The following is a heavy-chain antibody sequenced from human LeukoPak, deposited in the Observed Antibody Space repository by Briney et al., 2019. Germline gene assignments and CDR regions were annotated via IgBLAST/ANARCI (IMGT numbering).Heavy chain of an antibody. D-gene: IGHD2-15*01. CDR1: GFTFSSYA. V-gene: IGHV3-30-3*01. Sequence: GGSLRLSCAASGFTFSSYAMSWVRQAPGKGLEWVAVISYDGSNKYYADSVKGRFTISRDNSKNTLYLQMNSLRAEDTAVYYCARESEAATHFDYWGQGTLVTVSS. J-gene: IGHJ4*02. CDR3: ARESEAATHFDY. CDR2: ISYDGSNK.